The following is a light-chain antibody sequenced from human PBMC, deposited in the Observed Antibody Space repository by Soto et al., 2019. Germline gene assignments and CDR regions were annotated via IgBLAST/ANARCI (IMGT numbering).Light chain of an antibody. J-gene: IGKJ5*01. CDR3: QQHNQWPIT. Sequence: EIVMTQSPATLSVSPWETASLSCRASQSAGNFLAWSKQKPGQAPRLLIYYISTRATGIPARFSGSGSGTEFTLTINSLQSEDSAVYYCQQHNQWPITFGQGTRLEIK. CDR2: YIS. CDR1: QSAGNF. V-gene: IGKV3D-15*01.